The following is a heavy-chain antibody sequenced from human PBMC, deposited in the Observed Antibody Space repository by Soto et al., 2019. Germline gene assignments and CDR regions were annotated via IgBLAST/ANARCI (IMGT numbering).Heavy chain of an antibody. V-gene: IGHV4-39*01. CDR3: ARGRAAAGKSFDY. CDR2: IYYSGST. CDR1: GGSISSSSYY. D-gene: IGHD6-13*01. Sequence: SETLSLTCTVSGGSISSSSYYWGWIRQPPGKGLEWIGSIYYSGSTYYNPSLKSRVTISVDTSKNQFSLKLSPVTAADTAVYYCARGRAAAGKSFDYWGQGTLVTVSS. J-gene: IGHJ4*02.